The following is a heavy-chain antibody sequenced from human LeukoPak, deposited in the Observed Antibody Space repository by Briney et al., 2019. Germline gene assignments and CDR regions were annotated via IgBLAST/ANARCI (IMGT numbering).Heavy chain of an antibody. CDR2: ISGNGGIT. D-gene: IGHD3-10*01. CDR3: ANGGGHSYGSGRYYNVVGLDY. J-gene: IGHJ4*02. CDR1: GFTFSSYG. V-gene: IGHV3-23*01. Sequence: GGSLRLSCAASGFTFSSYGMGWVRQAPGKGLEWVSSISGNGGITYYADSVKGRVTIHRDNSKNTLYLQMNSLRTEDTAVYYCANGGGHSYGSGRYYNVVGLDYGGQGHLVMVTS.